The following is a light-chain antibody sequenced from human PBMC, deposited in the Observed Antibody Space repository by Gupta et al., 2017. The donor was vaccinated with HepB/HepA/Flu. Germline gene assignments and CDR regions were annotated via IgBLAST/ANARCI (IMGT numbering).Light chain of an antibody. V-gene: IGLV3-19*01. J-gene: IGLJ2*01. Sequence: SSELTQDPAVSVALGQTVGVTCQGDSLRSYYANWYQQKPGQAPVLVIYNKNNRTSGIPDRFSGSGSGNAASLNITGAQAEDEADYDCNSRDISGNHLVFGGGTKLTVL. CDR1: SLRSYY. CDR2: NKN. CDR3: NSRDISGNHLV.